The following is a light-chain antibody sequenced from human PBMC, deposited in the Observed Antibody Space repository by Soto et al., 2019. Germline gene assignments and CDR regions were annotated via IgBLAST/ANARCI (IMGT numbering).Light chain of an antibody. CDR3: AAWDASLNGYA. Sequence: QCLLTLPPSASDTRGERFNISCCRRTSKVVRYAVNLYQHLPGTAPKLLIYNYNQRPSGVPDRFSGSKSGTSASLAISVLQSEEEADYYCAAWDASLNGYAFGAGTKVPVL. CDR1: TSKVVRYA. V-gene: IGLV1-44*01. CDR2: NYN. J-gene: IGLJ1*01.